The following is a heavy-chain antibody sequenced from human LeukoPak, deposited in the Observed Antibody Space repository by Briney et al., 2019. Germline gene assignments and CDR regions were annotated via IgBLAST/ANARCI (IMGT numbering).Heavy chain of an antibody. CDR3: ARGSTRVLHFWEWFDAFDI. V-gene: IGHV1-69*05. CDR1: GGSFSSYA. J-gene: IGHJ3*02. D-gene: IGHD3-3*01. CDR2: IIPIFGTA. Sequence: ASVKVFCKASGGSFSSYAIRWVRQAPAQGLEWMGGIIPIFGTANYAQKFQCRVTITTDKPTTTANMDFISLRSENTAVYYVARGSTRVLHFWEWFDAFDIGAQGTRVTVFS.